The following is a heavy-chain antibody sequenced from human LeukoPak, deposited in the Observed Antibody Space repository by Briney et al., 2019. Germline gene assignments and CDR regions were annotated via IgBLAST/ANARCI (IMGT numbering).Heavy chain of an antibody. J-gene: IGHJ4*02. D-gene: IGHD2-21*02. Sequence: QSGGSLRLSCSASGFIFSPYAMHWVRQAPGKGLEYVSSISSEGKTTYYADSVKGRFTISRDNSKNTLYLQMSSLRPEDTAVYYCARFRTWGDKAFDYWGQGTLVTVSS. CDR3: ARFRTWGDKAFDY. CDR2: ISSEGKTT. CDR1: GFIFSPYA. V-gene: IGHV3-64D*06.